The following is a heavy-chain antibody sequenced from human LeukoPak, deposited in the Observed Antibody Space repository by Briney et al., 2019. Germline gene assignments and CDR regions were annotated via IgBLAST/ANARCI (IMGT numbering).Heavy chain of an antibody. J-gene: IGHJ4*02. CDR2: IYYRGTN. CDR1: VDSVTSPSYF. Sequence: SETLSLTCSVSVDSVTSPSYFWGWIRQPPGGGLEWIGSIYYRGTNHYNPSLKSRVAISTDTSKNEFSLRLSSVTAADTALYYCASAYCSSTTCPFDSWGQGTLVTVSS. D-gene: IGHD2-2*01. CDR3: ASAYCSSTTCPFDS. V-gene: IGHV4-39*01.